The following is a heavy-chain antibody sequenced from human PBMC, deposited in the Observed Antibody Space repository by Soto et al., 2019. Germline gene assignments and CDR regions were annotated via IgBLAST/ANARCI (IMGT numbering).Heavy chain of an antibody. J-gene: IGHJ4*02. V-gene: IGHV3-30-3*01. CDR2: ISYDGGNK. CDR1: GFSFDIYT. Sequence: QVQLVESGGGVVQPGRPLRLSCAAFGFSFDIYTMHWVRQAPGKGLEWVAVISYDGGNKKYADSVQGRFTISRDNSKNTLHLQMNSLRAEDTAVYYCVGAQELLADPFDYWGQGTLVTVSS. D-gene: IGHD6-19*01. CDR3: VGAQELLADPFDY.